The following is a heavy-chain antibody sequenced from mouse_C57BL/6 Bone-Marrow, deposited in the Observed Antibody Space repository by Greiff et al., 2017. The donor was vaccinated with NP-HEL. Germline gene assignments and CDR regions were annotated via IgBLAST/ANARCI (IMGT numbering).Heavy chain of an antibody. CDR3: VWPWAY. CDR2: IRRKSSNYAT. CDR1: GFTFNTYA. Sequence: DVQLVESGGGLVQPKGSLKLSCAASGFTFNTYAMHWVRQAPGKGLEWVARIRRKSSNYATYYAYSVKARLTISRDDTQSMLYLTMNNLEAEDTAMYSCVWPWAYWGQGTLVTVSS. V-gene: IGHV10-3*01. J-gene: IGHJ3*01.